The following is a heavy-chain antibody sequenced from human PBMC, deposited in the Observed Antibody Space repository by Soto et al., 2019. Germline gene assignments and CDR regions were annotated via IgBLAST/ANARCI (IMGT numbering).Heavy chain of an antibody. D-gene: IGHD6-13*01. CDR3: ARTLTAAGTEYWFDP. CDR2: IYASGST. CDR1: GGSISSYY. J-gene: IGHJ5*02. Sequence: SETLSLTCTVSGGSISSYYWSWIRQPAGKGLEWIGHIYASGSTKYNPSLKSRLIMSVDTSKNQFSLKVSSVTAADTAVYFCARTLTAAGTEYWFDPWGQGTLITVS. V-gene: IGHV4-4*07.